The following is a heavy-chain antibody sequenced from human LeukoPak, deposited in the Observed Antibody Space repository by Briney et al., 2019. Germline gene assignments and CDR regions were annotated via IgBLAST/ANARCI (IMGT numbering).Heavy chain of an antibody. CDR3: ARDDRGPGDY. D-gene: IGHD3-10*01. Sequence: PGGSLRLSCAASGFTFSGHWMSWVRQAPGKGLEWVANIKQDGSEKYYVDSVKGRFIISRDNAKNSLYLQMNSLRAEDTAVYYCARDDRGPGDYWGQGTLVTVSS. CDR1: GFTFSGHW. CDR2: IKQDGSEK. J-gene: IGHJ4*02. V-gene: IGHV3-7*01.